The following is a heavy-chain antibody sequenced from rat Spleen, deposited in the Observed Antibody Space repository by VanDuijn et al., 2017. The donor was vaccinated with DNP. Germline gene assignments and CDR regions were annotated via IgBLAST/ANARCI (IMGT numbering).Heavy chain of an antibody. CDR2: ISSAGNT. CDR1: GFSVTNFG. Sequence: QVQLRESGPGLVQPSQILSLTCTVSGFSVTNFGVNWVRQPPGKGLEWIAAISSAGNTFYNSVLKYRLSFSRDPSKNQVILQMDSLQTEDTGIYFCTGGGNYIYPFTYWGQGTLVTVSS. D-gene: IGHD1-2*01. J-gene: IGHJ3*01. CDR3: TGGGNYIYPFTY. V-gene: IGHV2S8*01.